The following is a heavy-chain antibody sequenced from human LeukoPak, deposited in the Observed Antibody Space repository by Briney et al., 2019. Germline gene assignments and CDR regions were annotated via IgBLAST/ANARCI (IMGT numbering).Heavy chain of an antibody. CDR3: AKVNNIAVAGTLDY. J-gene: IGHJ4*02. D-gene: IGHD6-13*01. Sequence: GGSLRLSCAASGFTFGRYAMNWVRQAPGKGLEWVSAISGSAAGTYYADSVKGRFTISRDNSKNTPYLQMNSLRAEDTAAYYCAKVNNIAVAGTLDYWGQGTLVTVSS. V-gene: IGHV3-23*01. CDR2: ISGSAAGT. CDR1: GFTFGRYA.